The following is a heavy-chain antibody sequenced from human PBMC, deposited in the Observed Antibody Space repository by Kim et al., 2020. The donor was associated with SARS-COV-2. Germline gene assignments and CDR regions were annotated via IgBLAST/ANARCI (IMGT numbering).Heavy chain of an antibody. CDR2: IYYSGST. CDR3: ARCPRPYSSTPHPLAVAGTWVDY. J-gene: IGHJ4*02. D-gene: IGHD6-19*01. V-gene: IGHV4-39*01. CDR1: GGSISSSSYY. Sequence: SETLSLTCTVSGGSISSSSYYWGWIRQPPGKGLEWIGSIYYSGSTYYNPSLKSRVTISVDTSKNQFSLKLSSVSAADTAVYYCARCPRPYSSTPHPLAVAGTWVDYWGQGTLVTVSS.